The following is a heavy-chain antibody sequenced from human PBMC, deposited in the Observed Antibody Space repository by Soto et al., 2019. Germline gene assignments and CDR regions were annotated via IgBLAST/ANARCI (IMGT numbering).Heavy chain of an antibody. CDR1: GFTFSNYN. V-gene: IGHV3-64*01. CDR2: ITNNGGST. Sequence: GGSLRLSCAASGFTFSNYNMHWVRQAPGKGLEYVSGITNNGGSTNYASSVKGRFTVSRDNSKNTLYLQMNSLRAEDTAVYYCARGGITMTLYNWFDPWGQGTLVTVSS. J-gene: IGHJ5*02. CDR3: ARGGITMTLYNWFDP. D-gene: IGHD3-22*01.